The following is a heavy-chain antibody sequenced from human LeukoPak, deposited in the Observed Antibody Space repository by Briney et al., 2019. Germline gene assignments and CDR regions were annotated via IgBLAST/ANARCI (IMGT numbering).Heavy chain of an antibody. J-gene: IGHJ3*02. CDR1: GYSITSSNC. CDR3: VRNQAEASNHGAMDI. Sequence: SETLSLTCTVSGYSITSSNCWGWIRQPPGKGLEWIGYIFYNGCAYYNTSLNSRVTMSIDASKNQFSLKLRSVTAVDTAMYYCVRNQAEASNHGAMDIWGQGRMVTVSS. V-gene: IGHV4-28*01. CDR2: IFYNGCA. D-gene: IGHD6-19*01.